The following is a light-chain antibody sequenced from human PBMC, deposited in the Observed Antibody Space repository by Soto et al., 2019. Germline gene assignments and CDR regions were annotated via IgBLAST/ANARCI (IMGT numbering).Light chain of an antibody. CDR3: AAWDDSLSGPV. J-gene: IGLJ2*01. CDR2: TNA. CDR1: SSNIGGNY. V-gene: IGLV1-47*02. Sequence: QAVVTQPPSASGTPGQRVTISCSGSSSNIGGNYVYWYQQLPGTAPKLLIYTNAQRPSGVPDRFSGSKSGTSASLAISSLRSEDEADYYCAAWDDSLSGPVFGGGTKLTVL.